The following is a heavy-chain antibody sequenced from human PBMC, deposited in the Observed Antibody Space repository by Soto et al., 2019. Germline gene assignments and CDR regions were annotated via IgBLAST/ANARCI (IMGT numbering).Heavy chain of an antibody. Sequence: GYLRCTSAATAFASRTYDMNWVRQAIGKGLEWVSYISSSSRTIYYADSVKGRFTISRDNADNSLFLQMNSLRAEDTAVYYCAGDLKNYGDFLRGFDYWGQGTLVTVSS. D-gene: IGHD4-17*01. CDR1: AFASRTYD. CDR3: AGDLKNYGDFLRGFDY. CDR2: ISSSSRTI. J-gene: IGHJ4*02. V-gene: IGHV3-48*01.